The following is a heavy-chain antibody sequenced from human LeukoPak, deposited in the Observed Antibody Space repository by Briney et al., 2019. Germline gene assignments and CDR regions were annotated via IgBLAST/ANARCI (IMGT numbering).Heavy chain of an antibody. Sequence: PGGSLRLSCAASGFTVSSNYMSWVRQAPGQGLEWGSVIYSGGSTYYADSVKGRFTISRDNSKNTMNLQMNSLRAEDTAVYYCARSSSGYSLNWFDPWGQGTLVTFSS. CDR1: GFTVSSNY. CDR2: IYSGGST. CDR3: ARSSSGYSLNWFDP. V-gene: IGHV3-53*01. D-gene: IGHD3-22*01. J-gene: IGHJ5*02.